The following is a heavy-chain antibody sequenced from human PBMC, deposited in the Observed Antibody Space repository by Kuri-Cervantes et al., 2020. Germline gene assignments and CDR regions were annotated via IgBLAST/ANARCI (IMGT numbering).Heavy chain of an antibody. CDR1: GYSITTGYY. V-gene: IGHV4-38-2*02. CDR2: FHHRGST. D-gene: IGHD4-11*01. J-gene: IGHJ4*02. Sequence: SETLSLTCTLSGYSITTGYYWGWIRQAPGKGLEWIGSFHHRGSTDYNPSLKSRVTISVNTSKNQLSLKLSSVTAVDTAVYYCARHIGVTTYSDFWGQGTLVTVSS. CDR3: ARHIGVTTYSDF.